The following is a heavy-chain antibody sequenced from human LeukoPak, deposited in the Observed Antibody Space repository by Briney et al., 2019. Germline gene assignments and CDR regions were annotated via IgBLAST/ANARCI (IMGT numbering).Heavy chain of an antibody. J-gene: IGHJ3*02. CDR3: ARLEDYDDFAFDI. CDR1: GGSISSYY. V-gene: IGHV4-59*08. Sequence: SETLSLTCTASGGSISSYYWSWIRQPPGKGLEWIGYIYYSGSTNYNPSLKSRVTISVDTSKNQFSLKLSSVTAADTAVYYCARLEDYDDFAFDIWGQGTMVTVSS. CDR2: IYYSGST. D-gene: IGHD3-3*01.